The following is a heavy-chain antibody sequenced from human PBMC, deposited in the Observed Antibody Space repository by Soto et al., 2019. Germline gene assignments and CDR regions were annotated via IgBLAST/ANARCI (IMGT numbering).Heavy chain of an antibody. J-gene: IGHJ6*02. D-gene: IGHD3-10*01. CDR2: VYSHGAT. V-gene: IGHV3-53*01. CDR1: GFTVGNNY. Sequence: EVHLVESGGGLIQPGGSLRLSCAASGFTVGNNYMTWVRQAPGKGLEWVSLVYSHGATYYADSVKGRFTISRDSSKKTFYLQLNSLRADDTAMYYCTTSPRVGVWGQGTTVTVSS. CDR3: TTSPRVGV.